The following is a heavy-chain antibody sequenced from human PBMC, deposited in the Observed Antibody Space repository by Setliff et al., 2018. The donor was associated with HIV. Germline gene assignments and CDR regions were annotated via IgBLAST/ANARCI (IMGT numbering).Heavy chain of an antibody. CDR3: ARVGPFAFDSSGYAEF. Sequence: ASVKVSCKASGYTFTNYGIAWVRQAPGQGLEWMGWISAYNGYTNYAQNLQGRVTMTTDTSTKTGYMELRSLRSDDTAVYFCARVGPFAFDSSGYAEFWGQGTLVTVSS. CDR1: GYTFTNYG. D-gene: IGHD3-22*01. J-gene: IGHJ4*02. V-gene: IGHV1-18*01. CDR2: ISAYNGYT.